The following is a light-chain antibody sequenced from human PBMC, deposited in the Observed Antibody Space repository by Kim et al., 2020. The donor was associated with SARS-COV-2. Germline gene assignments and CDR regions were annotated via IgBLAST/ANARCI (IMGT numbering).Light chain of an antibody. Sequence: SVKLTCTRSSGHSNYAIAWHQQQPEKGPRYLMNLKSDGSHSKGDGIPDRFSGSSSGAERYLTISSLQSEDEADYYCQTWGTGNWVFGGGTKVTVL. CDR2: LKSDGSH. J-gene: IGLJ3*02. CDR1: SGHSNYA. V-gene: IGLV4-69*01. CDR3: QTWGTGNWV.